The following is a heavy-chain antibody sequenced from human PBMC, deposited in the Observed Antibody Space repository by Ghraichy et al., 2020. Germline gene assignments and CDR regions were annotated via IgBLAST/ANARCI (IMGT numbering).Heavy chain of an antibody. J-gene: IGHJ3*02. CDR2: IYPGDSDT. Sequence: GESLNISCKGSGYSFTSYWIGWVRQMPGKGLEWMGIIYPGDSDTRYSPSFQGQVTISADKSISTAYLQWSSLKASDTAMYYCARRGRARGYSSGNDAFDIWGQGTMVTVSS. CDR3: ARRGRARGYSSGNDAFDI. V-gene: IGHV5-51*01. D-gene: IGHD6-19*01. CDR1: GYSFTSYW.